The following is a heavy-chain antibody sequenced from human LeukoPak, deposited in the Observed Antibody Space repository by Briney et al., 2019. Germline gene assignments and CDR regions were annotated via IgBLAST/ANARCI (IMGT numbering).Heavy chain of an antibody. CDR2: ISSSGSTI. J-gene: IGHJ6*03. D-gene: IGHD3-3*01. Sequence: GGSLRLSCAASGFTFSDYYMSWIRQAPGKGLEWVSYISSSGSTIYYADSVKGRFTISRDNAKNSLYLQMNSLRAEDTAVYYCARGYCDFWSGYYGLYYYYYMDVWGKGTTVTISS. CDR3: ARGYCDFWSGYYGLYYYYYMDV. V-gene: IGHV3-11*04. CDR1: GFTFSDYY.